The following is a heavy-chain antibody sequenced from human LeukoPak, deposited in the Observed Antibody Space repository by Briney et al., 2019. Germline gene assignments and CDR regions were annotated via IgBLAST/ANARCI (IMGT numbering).Heavy chain of an antibody. CDR1: GFTFSSYW. CDR2: TKQDGSEK. V-gene: IGHV3-7*01. D-gene: IGHD2-15*01. Sequence: PGGSLILSFAASGFTFSSYWMSWVRQAPGKGLGGVANTKQDGSEKYYVDSVKGRFTISRDNAKNLLYLQMNSLRAEDTAVYFCARARLGFTRGIGTNYFDYWGQGTLVTVSS. J-gene: IGHJ4*02. CDR3: ARARLGFTRGIGTNYFDY.